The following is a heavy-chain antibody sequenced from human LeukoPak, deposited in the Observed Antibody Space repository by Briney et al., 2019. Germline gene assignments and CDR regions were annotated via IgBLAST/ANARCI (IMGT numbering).Heavy chain of an antibody. D-gene: IGHD6-13*01. V-gene: IGHV3-9*03. CDR1: GFTFDDYA. CDR2: ISWNSGSI. Sequence: PGGSLRLSCAASGFTFDDYAMHWVRQAPGKGLEWVSGISWNSGSIGYADSVEGRFTISRDNAKNSLYLQMNSLRAEDMALYYCAKDSTAAAGGVFDYWGQGTLVTVSS. J-gene: IGHJ4*02. CDR3: AKDSTAAAGGVFDY.